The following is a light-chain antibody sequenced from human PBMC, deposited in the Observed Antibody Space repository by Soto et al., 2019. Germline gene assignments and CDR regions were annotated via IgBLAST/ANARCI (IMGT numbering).Light chain of an antibody. V-gene: IGLV1-44*01. CDR3: AAWDGALNGVV. J-gene: IGLJ3*02. CDR1: TSNIGSNT. CDR2: TNN. Sequence: QSVLTQPPSASGTPGQTVTISCSGSTSNIGSNTVNWYHQVPGTAPKLLIYTNNLRPSGVPDRFSASVSGTSASLAISHLRSEDEGDFYCAAWDGALNGVVFGGGTKLTVL.